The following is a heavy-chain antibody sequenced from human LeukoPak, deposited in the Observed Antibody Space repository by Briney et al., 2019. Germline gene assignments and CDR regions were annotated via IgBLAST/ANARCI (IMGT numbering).Heavy chain of an antibody. D-gene: IGHD6-25*01. CDR1: GGTFSSYA. CDR3: ARYPFSGSGLGKEFDP. CDR2: IIPILGIA. J-gene: IGHJ5*02. V-gene: IGHV1-69*04. Sequence: GASVKVSCKASGGTFSSYAISWVRQAPGQGLEWMGRIIPILGIANYAQKFQGRVTITADKSTSTAYMELSSLRSEDTAVYYCARYPFSGSGLGKEFDPRGQGTLVTVSS.